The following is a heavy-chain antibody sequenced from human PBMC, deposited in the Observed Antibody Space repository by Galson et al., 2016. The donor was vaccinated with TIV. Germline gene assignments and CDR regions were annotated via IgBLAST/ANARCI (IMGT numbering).Heavy chain of an antibody. Sequence: PALVKPTQTLTLTCIFAGFSLSTTEMCVSWIRQPPGKALEWLARSDWDDDKYYSMSLRPRLTISKDTSKNQVVLIMTNMDPVDTATYSCARTRWYEAGYVFDFWGQGTMVTVSS. CDR2: SDWDDDK. CDR3: ARTRWYEAGYVFDF. V-gene: IGHV2-70*11. D-gene: IGHD6-13*01. J-gene: IGHJ3*01. CDR1: GFSLSTTEMC.